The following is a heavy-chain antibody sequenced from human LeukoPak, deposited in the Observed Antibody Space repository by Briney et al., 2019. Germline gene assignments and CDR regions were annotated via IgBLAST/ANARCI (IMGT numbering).Heavy chain of an antibody. CDR1: GGSISSYY. V-gene: IGHV4-59*01. J-gene: IGHJ4*02. CDR3: ARDMGAPDYGSYSVDY. CDR2: IYYSGSI. Sequence: PSETLSLTCTVSGGSISSYYWSWIRQPPGKGLEWIGDIYYSGSIKYNPSLKSRVTMSVDASKNQFSLKLSSVTAADTAIYYCARDMGAPDYGSYSVDYWGQGTLVTVSS. D-gene: IGHD4-23*01.